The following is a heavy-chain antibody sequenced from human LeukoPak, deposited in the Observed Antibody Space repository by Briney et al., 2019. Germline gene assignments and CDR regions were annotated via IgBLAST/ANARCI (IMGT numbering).Heavy chain of an antibody. D-gene: IGHD3-22*01. CDR1: GFSFSSYW. CDR2: ISSDGSST. V-gene: IGHV3-74*01. J-gene: IGHJ4*02. CDR3: ARARYYDSSGYSDYFDH. Sequence: GGSLRLSCAASGFSFSSYWMNWVRQAPGKGLVWVSRISSDGSSTNYADSVKGRFTISRDNAKNTLYLQMNSLRGEDTAVYYCARARYYDSSGYSDYFDHWGQGTLVTVSS.